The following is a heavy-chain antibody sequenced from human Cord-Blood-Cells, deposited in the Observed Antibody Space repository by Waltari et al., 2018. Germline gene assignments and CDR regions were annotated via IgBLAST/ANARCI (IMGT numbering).Heavy chain of an antibody. J-gene: IGHJ4*02. CDR1: RYTLTQLS. CDR3: ATESPRYSSSPTDY. V-gene: IGHV1-24*01. CDR2: FDPEDGET. D-gene: IGHD6-6*01. Sequence: QVQLVQSGAAVKKPGASVTVSCTVSRYTLTQLSMHCVHQAPGKGLEWMGGFDPEDGETIYAQKFQGRVTMTEDTSTDTAYMELSSLRSEDTAVYYCATESPRYSSSPTDYWGQGTLVTVSS.